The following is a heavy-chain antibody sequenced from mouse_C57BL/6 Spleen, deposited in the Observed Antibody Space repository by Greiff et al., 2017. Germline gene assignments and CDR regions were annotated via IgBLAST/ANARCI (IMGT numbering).Heavy chain of an antibody. CDR3: ARRDSGYAMDY. CDR2: IHPNSGST. CDR1: GYTFTSYW. V-gene: IGHV1-64*01. J-gene: IGHJ4*01. Sequence: QVQLKQPGAELVKPGASVKLSCKASGYTFTSYWMHWVKQRPGQGLEWIGMIHPNSGSTNYNEKFKSKATLTVDKSSSTAYMQLSSLTSEDSAVYYCARRDSGYAMDYWGQGTSVTVSS.